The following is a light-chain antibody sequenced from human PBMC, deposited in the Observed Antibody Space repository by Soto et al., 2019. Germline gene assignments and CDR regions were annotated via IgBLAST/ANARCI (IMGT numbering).Light chain of an antibody. CDR2: DAS. Sequence: VLTQSPATLSLSPGERVTLSCGASQSVSNSYLAWYQQKPGLAPRLLIYDASRRATGIPDRFSGRGSGTDFTLTISRLEPEDFAVYYCHHFGSLPETFGQGTNVE. J-gene: IGKJ1*01. CDR3: HHFGSLPET. CDR1: QSVSNSY. V-gene: IGKV3D-20*01.